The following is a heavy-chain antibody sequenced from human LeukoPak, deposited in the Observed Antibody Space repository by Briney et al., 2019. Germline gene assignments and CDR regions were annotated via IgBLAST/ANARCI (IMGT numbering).Heavy chain of an antibody. CDR3: ARGGSSSNFYVY. CDR1: GGSISCDY. J-gene: IGHJ4*02. CDR2: IYYSGST. V-gene: IGHV4-59*01. Sequence: SETLSLTCTVSGGSISCDYWSWIRQPPGKGLEWLGYIYYSGSTSYNPSLKSRVTISVDTSKNQFSLNLSSVTAADTAVYYCARGGSSSNFYVYWGQGTLVTVSS. D-gene: IGHD2-2*01.